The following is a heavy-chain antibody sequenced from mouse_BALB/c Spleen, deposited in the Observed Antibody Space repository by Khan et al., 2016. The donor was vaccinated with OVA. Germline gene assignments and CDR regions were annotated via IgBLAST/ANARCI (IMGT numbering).Heavy chain of an antibody. D-gene: IGHD2-1*01. Sequence: EVELVESGGGLVKPGGSLKLSCAASGFTFSSYTMCCVRQTSEERLEGVATISSCGSCTYYTPSLKGRFTITRDNSKNTLYLQMSSLTSEDTAMYNCTSDGNCAHWYLDFWGAGTTVTVSS. J-gene: IGHJ1*01. CDR2: ISSCGSCT. V-gene: IGHV5-6-4*01. CDR1: GFTFSSYT. CDR3: TSDGNCAHWYLDF.